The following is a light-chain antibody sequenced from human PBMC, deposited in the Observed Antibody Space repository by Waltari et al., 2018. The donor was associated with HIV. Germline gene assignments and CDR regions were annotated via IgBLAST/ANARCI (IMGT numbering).Light chain of an antibody. V-gene: IGLV2-14*01. CDR1: SSDVGACNF. J-gene: IGLJ3*02. Sequence: QSALTQPASVSGSPGQSITISCTGSSSDVGACNFVSWYQQHPGKAPKVLIHEVSNRPSGVSNRCSASKSGNTASLTISGLQAEDEADYYCSSYTGDNSVLFGGGTKLSVV. CDR2: EVS. CDR3: SSYTGDNSVL.